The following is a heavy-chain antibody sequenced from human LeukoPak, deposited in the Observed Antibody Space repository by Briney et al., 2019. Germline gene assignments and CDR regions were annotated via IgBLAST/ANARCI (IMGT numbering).Heavy chain of an antibody. V-gene: IGHV3-74*01. CDR3: AKESGYDVDLEY. J-gene: IGHJ4*02. D-gene: IGHD5-12*01. CDR2: INTDGSTT. CDR1: GFTFSTYW. Sequence: PGGSLRLSCAGSGFTFSTYWMHWVRQAPGGGLVWVSGINTDGSTTSYADSAKGRFTISRDNAKNTVYLQMSSLRAEDTAVYYCAKESGYDVDLEYWGQGALVTVSS.